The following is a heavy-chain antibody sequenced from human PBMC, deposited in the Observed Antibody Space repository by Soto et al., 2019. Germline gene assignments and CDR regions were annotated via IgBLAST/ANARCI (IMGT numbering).Heavy chain of an antibody. Sequence: QVQLQESGPGLVKPSETLSLTCTVSGGSISSYYWSWIRQPPGKGLEWIGYIYYSGSTNYNPSLSAHVTMSVDTSKTQFSLKLSSVTAADTAVYYCARTYYYDCSGYYLDYWGQGTLVTVSS. J-gene: IGHJ4*02. CDR3: ARTYYYDCSGYYLDY. D-gene: IGHD3-22*01. CDR2: IYYSGST. CDR1: GGSISSYY. V-gene: IGHV4-59*08.